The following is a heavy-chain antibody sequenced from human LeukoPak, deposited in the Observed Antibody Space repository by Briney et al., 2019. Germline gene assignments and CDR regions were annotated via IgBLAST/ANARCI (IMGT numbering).Heavy chain of an antibody. Sequence: ASVTVSCRASGYDFTSHHVSWVRQAAGQGLEWIGWMNPQSGVTGYAQRFQDRITLTRDTSKSTAYMELSGLTSEDTAIYYCAKSDWVRQPFKSWVQGTLVTVSS. J-gene: IGHJ4*02. CDR3: AKSDWVRQPFKS. CDR2: MNPQSGVT. V-gene: IGHV1-8*01. D-gene: IGHD3-9*01. CDR1: GYDFTSHH.